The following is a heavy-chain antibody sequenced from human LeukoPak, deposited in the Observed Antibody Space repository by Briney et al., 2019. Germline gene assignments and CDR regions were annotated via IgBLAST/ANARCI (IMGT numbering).Heavy chain of an antibody. CDR1: GGTFSSYA. D-gene: IGHD3-10*01. Sequence: ASVKVSCKASGGTFSSYAISWVRQAPGQGLEWMGGIIPIFGTANYAQKFQGRVTITADKSTSTAYMELSSLRSEDTAVYYCARDPYGSGSYYGYWGQGTLVTVSS. CDR3: ARDPYGSGSYYGY. V-gene: IGHV1-69*06. J-gene: IGHJ4*02. CDR2: IIPIFGTA.